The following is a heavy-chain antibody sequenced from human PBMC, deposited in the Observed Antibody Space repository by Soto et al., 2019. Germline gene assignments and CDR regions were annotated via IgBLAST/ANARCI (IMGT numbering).Heavy chain of an antibody. CDR1: GYSFASYW. Sequence: GESLKISCTGVGYSFASYWIGWVRQMPGKGLEWMGIIYPGDSDTRYSPSFQGQVTISADKSITTAYLQWSSLKASDTAMYYCARGYCTTTICDPWFDPWGQGTLVTVSS. V-gene: IGHV5-51*01. J-gene: IGHJ5*02. D-gene: IGHD2-2*01. CDR2: IYPGDSDT. CDR3: ARGYCTTTICDPWFDP.